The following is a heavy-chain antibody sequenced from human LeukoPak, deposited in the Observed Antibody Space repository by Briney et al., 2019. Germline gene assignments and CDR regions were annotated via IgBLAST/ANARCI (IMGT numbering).Heavy chain of an antibody. CDR3: ARDPLAYCGGDWYSDY. V-gene: IGHV3-20*04. Sequence: AGGSLRLSCAASGFTFDDYGMSWVRQAPGKGLEWVSGINWNGGSTGYADSVKGRFTISRDNAKNSLYLQMNSLRAEDTALYYCARDPLAYCGGDWYSDYWGQGTLVTVSS. J-gene: IGHJ4*02. D-gene: IGHD2-21*02. CDR1: GFTFDDYG. CDR2: INWNGGST.